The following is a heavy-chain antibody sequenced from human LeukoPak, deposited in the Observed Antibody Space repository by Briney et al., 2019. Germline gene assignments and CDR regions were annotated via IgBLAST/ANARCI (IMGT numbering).Heavy chain of an antibody. CDR2: INPNSGGT. CDR3: ARDQAVAGNYMDV. D-gene: IGHD6-19*01. V-gene: IGHV1-2*02. CDR1: GYTFTGYY. Sequence: ASVKVSCKASGYTFTGYYMHWVRQAPGQGLEWMGWINPNSGGTNYAQKFQGRVTMTRDTSISTAYMELSRLRSDDTAVYYCARDQAVAGNYMDVWGKGTTVTISS. J-gene: IGHJ6*03.